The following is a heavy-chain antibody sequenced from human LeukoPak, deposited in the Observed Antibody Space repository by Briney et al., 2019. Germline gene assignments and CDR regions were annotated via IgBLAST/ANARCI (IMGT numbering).Heavy chain of an antibody. CDR2: ISYDGSYK. D-gene: IGHD3-3*01. CDR3: ARATNYDFWSGYFPDHMFDY. Sequence: PGGSLRLSCAASGFTFSSYAIHWVRQAPGKGLEWVAVISYDGSYKYYADSVKGRFTISRDNSKNTLYLQMNSLRSEDMAVYYCARATNYDFWSGYFPDHMFDYWGQGTLVTVSS. CDR1: GFTFSSYA. J-gene: IGHJ4*02. V-gene: IGHV3-30*04.